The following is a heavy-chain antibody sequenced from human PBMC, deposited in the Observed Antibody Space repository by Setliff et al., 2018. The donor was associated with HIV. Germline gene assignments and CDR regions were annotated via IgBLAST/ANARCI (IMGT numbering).Heavy chain of an antibody. Sequence: AETLSLTCTVSGGSIKSSSDYWGWIRQPPGKGLEWIGTIYYSGSTYYNPSLKSRVTISVDTSKNQFSLKLSSVTAADTTVYYCARHSGLGGYYSPFDYWGPGTLVTVSS. D-gene: IGHD3-22*01. CDR3: ARHSGLGGYYSPFDY. CDR1: GGSIKSSSDY. V-gene: IGHV4-39*01. CDR2: IYYSGST. J-gene: IGHJ4*02.